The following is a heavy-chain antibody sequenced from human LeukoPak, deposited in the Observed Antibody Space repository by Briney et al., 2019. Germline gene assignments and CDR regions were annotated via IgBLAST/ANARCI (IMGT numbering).Heavy chain of an antibody. CDR3: ARGLAMVRDGYGMDV. D-gene: IGHD3-10*01. J-gene: IGHJ6*02. Sequence: GGSLRLSCAAAGFTFSSYSMNWVRQAPGKGLEWVSSISSSSSYIYYADSVKGRFTISRDNAKNSLYLQMNSLRAEDTAVYYCARGLAMVRDGYGMDVWGQGTTVTVSS. V-gene: IGHV3-21*01. CDR2: ISSSSSYI. CDR1: GFTFSSYS.